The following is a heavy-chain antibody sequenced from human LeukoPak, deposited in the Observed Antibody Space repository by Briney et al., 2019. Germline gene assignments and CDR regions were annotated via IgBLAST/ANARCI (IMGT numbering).Heavy chain of an antibody. Sequence: SGGSLRLSCAASGFTFSSYAMSWVRQAPGKGLEWVSAISGSGGSTYYADSVKGRFTISRDNSKNTLYLQMNSLRAEDTAVYYCATTGGDYGDFPFDYWGQGTLVTVSS. CDR1: GFTFSSYA. J-gene: IGHJ4*02. CDR2: ISGSGGST. CDR3: ATTGGDYGDFPFDY. D-gene: IGHD4-17*01. V-gene: IGHV3-23*01.